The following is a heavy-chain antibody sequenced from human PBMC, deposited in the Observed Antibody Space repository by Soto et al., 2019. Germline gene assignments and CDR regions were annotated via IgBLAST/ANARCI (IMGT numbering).Heavy chain of an antibody. V-gene: IGHV1-8*02. CDR2: MSPNSGST. J-gene: IGHJ6*02. CDR3: ARGRRGWYEYYYGMDV. CDR1: GYTFTSYD. Sequence: ASVKVSCKASGYTFTSYDIQWVRQATGQGLEWMGRMSPNSGSTGYAQKFQGRVTMTRDTSASTAYMELSSLRSEDTAVYYCARGRRGWYEYYYGMDVGGQGTTVTVSS. D-gene: IGHD6-19*01.